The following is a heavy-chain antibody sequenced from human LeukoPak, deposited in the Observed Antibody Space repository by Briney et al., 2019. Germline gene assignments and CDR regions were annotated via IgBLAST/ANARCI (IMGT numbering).Heavy chain of an antibody. Sequence: GRSLRLSCAASGFTFSSYAMHWVRQAPGKGLEWVAVIWYDGSNKYYADSVKGRFTISRDNSKNTLYLQMNSLRAEDTAVYYCAKDKNVLRFLEEDHPFDPWGQGTLVTVSS. D-gene: IGHD3-3*01. CDR3: AKDKNVLRFLEEDHPFDP. CDR1: GFTFSSYA. CDR2: IWYDGSNK. V-gene: IGHV3-33*06. J-gene: IGHJ5*02.